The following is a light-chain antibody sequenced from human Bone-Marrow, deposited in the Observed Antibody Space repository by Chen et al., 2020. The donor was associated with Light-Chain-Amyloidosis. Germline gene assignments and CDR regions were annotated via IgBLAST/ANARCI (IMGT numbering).Light chain of an antibody. CDR2: RDA. CDR3: QSADSSGTYEVI. CDR1: DLPTKY. V-gene: IGLV3-25*03. Sequence: SYELTQPPSVSVSPGQTARITCSGDDLPTKYAYWYQQQPGQAPVLVIPRDAERPSGISERFSGSSSVTTATLTISGVQAEDEADYHCQSADSSGTYEVIFGGGTKLTVL. J-gene: IGLJ2*01.